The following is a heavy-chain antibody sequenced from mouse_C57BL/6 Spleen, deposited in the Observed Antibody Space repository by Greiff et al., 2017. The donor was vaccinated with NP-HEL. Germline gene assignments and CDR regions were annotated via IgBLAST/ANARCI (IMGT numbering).Heavy chain of an antibody. V-gene: IGHV1-63*01. D-gene: IGHD4-1*01. CDR2: IYPGGGYT. CDR1: GYTFTNYW. J-gene: IGHJ1*03. Sequence: VKLMESGAELVRPGTSVKMSCKASGYTFTNYWIGWAKQRPGHGLEWIGDIYPGGGYTNYNEKFKGKATLTADKSSSTAYMQFSSLTSEDSAIYDCARTGARYFDVWGTGTTVTVSS. CDR3: ARTGARYFDV.